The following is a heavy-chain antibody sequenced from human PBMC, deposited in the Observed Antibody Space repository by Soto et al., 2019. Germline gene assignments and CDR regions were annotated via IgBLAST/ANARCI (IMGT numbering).Heavy chain of an antibody. D-gene: IGHD1-26*01. CDR2: ISGSGGST. CDR1: GFTFSSYA. Sequence: QTGGSLRLSCAASGFTFSSYAMSWVRQAPRKGLEWVSAISGSGGSTYYADSVKGRFTISRDNSKNTLYLQMNSLRAEDTAVYYCAKLVGAPPYFDYWGQGTLVTVSS. CDR3: AKLVGAPPYFDY. J-gene: IGHJ4*02. V-gene: IGHV3-23*01.